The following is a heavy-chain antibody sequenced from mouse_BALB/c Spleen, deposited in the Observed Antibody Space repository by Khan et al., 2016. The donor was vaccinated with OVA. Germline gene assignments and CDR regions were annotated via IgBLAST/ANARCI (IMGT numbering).Heavy chain of an antibody. CDR2: IRYDGNS. V-gene: IGHV3-6*02. D-gene: IGHD3-1*01. CDR3: ARGGSAGPAWFAY. J-gene: IGHJ3*01. CDR1: GYSITSGYF. Sequence: EVQLQESGPGLVKPSQSLSLTCSVTGYSITSGYFWNWIRQFPGNKLEWMGYIRYDGNSNYNPSLKNRISITRDTSKNQFFLKLNSVTPEDTARSYCARGGSAGPAWFAYWGQGTLVTVSA.